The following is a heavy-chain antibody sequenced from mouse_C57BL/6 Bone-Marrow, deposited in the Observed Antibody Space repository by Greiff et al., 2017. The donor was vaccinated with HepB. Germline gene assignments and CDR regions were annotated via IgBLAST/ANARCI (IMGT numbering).Heavy chain of an antibody. V-gene: IGHV1-55*01. CDR2: IYPGSGST. CDR3: AREGYYYGSSYGYWYFDV. CDR1: GYTFTSYW. J-gene: IGHJ1*03. Sequence: VKLQQPGAELVKPGASVKMSCKASGYTFTSYWITWVKQRPGQGLEWIGDIYPGSGSTNYNEKFKSKATLTVDTSSSTANMQLSSLTSEDSAVYYCAREGYYYGSSYGYWYFDVWGTGTTVTVSS. D-gene: IGHD1-1*01.